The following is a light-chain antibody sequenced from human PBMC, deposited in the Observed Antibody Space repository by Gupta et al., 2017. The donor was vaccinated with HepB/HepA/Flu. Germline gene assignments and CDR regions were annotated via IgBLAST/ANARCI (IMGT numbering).Light chain of an antibody. CDR1: QNIMTF. CDR2: ASS. CDR3: QQSYSNQSYSVPRRT. J-gene: IGKJ1*01. V-gene: IGKV1-39*01. Sequence: DIHMTQSPSSLSASVGDRVTITCRASQNIMTFLNLYQQKPGEAPKLLIYASSTLHRGVPSRFSGSGSGTEFTLTIRSLQPEDFATYYGQQSYSNQSYSVPRRTFGQGTKVEIK.